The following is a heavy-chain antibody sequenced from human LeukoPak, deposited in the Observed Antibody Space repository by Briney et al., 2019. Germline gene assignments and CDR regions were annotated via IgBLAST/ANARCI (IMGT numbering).Heavy chain of an antibody. D-gene: IGHD1-1*01. J-gene: IGHJ6*03. Sequence: GGSLRLSCAASGFTFSSYSMNWVRQAPGKGLEWVSSISSSSSYIYYADSLKGRFTISRDNSKNTLYLQMNSLRAEDTAVYYCAKRKEAYYYYYMDVWGKGTTVTVSS. V-gene: IGHV3-21*04. CDR3: AKRKEAYYYYYMDV. CDR2: ISSSSSYI. CDR1: GFTFSSYS.